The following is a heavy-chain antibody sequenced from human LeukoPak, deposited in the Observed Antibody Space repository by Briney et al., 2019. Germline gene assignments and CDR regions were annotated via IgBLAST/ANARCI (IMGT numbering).Heavy chain of an antibody. CDR2: IYHSGRT. V-gene: IGHV4-38-2*02. Sequence: PSETLSLTCTVSGYSISSGYYWGWIRQPPGKGLEWIGSIYHSGRTYYNPSLKSRVTISVDTSKNQFSLKLSSVTAADTAVYYCARGSSGYYYGWGQGTLVTVSS. CDR1: GYSISSGYY. CDR3: ARGSSGYYYG. J-gene: IGHJ4*02. D-gene: IGHD3-22*01.